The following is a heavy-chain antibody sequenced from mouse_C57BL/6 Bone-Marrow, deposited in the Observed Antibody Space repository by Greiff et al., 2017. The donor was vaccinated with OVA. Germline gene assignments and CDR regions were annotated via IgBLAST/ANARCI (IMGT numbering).Heavy chain of an antibody. D-gene: IGHD2-3*01. V-gene: IGHV1-55*01. J-gene: IGHJ2*01. CDR2: IYPGSGST. CDR1: GYTFTSYW. CDR3: ARHEDGYYASYFDY. Sequence: VQLQQPGAELVKPGASVKMSCKASGYTFTSYWITWVKQRPGQGLEWIGDIYPGSGSTNYNEKFKSKATLTVDKSSSTAYMQLSSLTSEDSAVYFCARHEDGYYASYFDYWGQGTTLTVSS.